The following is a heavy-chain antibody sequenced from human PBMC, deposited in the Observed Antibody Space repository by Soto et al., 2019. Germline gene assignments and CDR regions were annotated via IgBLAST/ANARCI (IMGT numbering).Heavy chain of an antibody. CDR2: INTDGSST. V-gene: IGHV3-74*01. Sequence: GGSLRLSCAVSGFTFSSNWMHWVRQAPGQGLLWVSRINTDGSSTTYADSVRGRFTISRDNAKSTLYLQMNSLRDDDTAVYYCARGRWYSGSYYRYYGMDVWGQGTTVTVSS. D-gene: IGHD1-26*01. CDR1: GFTFSSNW. CDR3: ARGRWYSGSYYRYYGMDV. J-gene: IGHJ6*02.